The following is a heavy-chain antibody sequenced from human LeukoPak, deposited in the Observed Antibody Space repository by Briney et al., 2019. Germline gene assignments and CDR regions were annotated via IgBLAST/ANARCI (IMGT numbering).Heavy chain of an antibody. D-gene: IGHD3-3*01. CDR3: AAYYDLCNGPTVY. Sequence: ASMKVSCKASGFTFTAYYIHWVRQAPGQGLEWMGWINPDSGGTNYAQNFQGRFTMTRDTSISTAYMEPSSLRSDDTAVYYCAAYYDLCNGPTVYWGQGNLVTVSS. CDR2: INPDSGGT. V-gene: IGHV1-2*02. J-gene: IGHJ4*02. CDR1: GFTFTAYY.